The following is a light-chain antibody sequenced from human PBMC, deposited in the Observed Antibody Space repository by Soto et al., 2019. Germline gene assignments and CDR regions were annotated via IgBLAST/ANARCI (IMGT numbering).Light chain of an antibody. CDR2: GAS. CDR3: QQWFT. J-gene: IGKJ3*01. V-gene: IGKV3-20*01. CDR1: QSVSSSY. Sequence: EIVLTQSPGTLSLSPGEGATLSCKASQSVSSSYIAWYQQRPGQTPSLLIYGASTRATGIPDRFSGSGSGTDFTLTISRLEPEDFAVYYCQQWFTFGPGTKVDIK.